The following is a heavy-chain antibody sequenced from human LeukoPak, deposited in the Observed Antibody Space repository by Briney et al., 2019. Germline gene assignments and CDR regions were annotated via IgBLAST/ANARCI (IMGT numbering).Heavy chain of an antibody. J-gene: IGHJ4*02. CDR2: ISDSGNT. CDR1: GGSISSRNYY. Sequence: SETLSLTCTVSGGSISSRNYYWGWIRQPPGEGLEWIGKISDSGNTYYSPSLRSRVTISIDTSKNQFSLKLSSVTATDTAAYYCARGEKVLDYLDYWGQGTLVTVPS. CDR3: ARGEKVLDYLDY. V-gene: IGHV4-39*01. D-gene: IGHD3-16*01.